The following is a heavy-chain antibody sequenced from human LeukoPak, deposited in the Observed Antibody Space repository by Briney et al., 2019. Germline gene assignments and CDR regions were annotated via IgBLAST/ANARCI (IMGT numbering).Heavy chain of an antibody. Sequence: PGGSLRLSCAASGFTFSSYAMSWVRQAPGKGLEWVSAISGSGGSTYYADSVKGRFTISRDNSKNTLYLQMNSLRAEDTAVYYCAKGLYDFWSGYSRVYYYYGMDVWGQGTTVTVSS. CDR2: ISGSGGST. CDR3: AKGLYDFWSGYSRVYYYYGMDV. V-gene: IGHV3-23*01. J-gene: IGHJ6*02. CDR1: GFTFSSYA. D-gene: IGHD3-3*01.